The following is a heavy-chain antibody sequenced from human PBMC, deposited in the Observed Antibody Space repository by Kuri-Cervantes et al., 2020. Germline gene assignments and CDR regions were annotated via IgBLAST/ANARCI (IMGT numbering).Heavy chain of an antibody. J-gene: IGHJ4*02. Sequence: ASVKVSCKASGGTFSSYAISWVRQAPGQGLEWMGWISTYNGDTSYAQKLQDRVTMTADTSTTTAYMELRSLKSDDTAVYYCARDRDLVVVVPTPDSWGQGTLVTVSS. D-gene: IGHD2-2*01. CDR3: ARDRDLVVVVPTPDS. V-gene: IGHV1-18*01. CDR1: GGTFSSYA. CDR2: ISTYNGDT.